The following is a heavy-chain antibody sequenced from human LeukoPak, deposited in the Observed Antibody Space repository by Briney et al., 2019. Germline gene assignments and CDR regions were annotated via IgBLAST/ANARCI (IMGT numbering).Heavy chain of an antibody. Sequence: SETLSLTCTVSGGSISSYYWSWIRQPPGKGLEWIGYIYYSGSTNYNPSLKSRVTISVDTSKNQFSLKLSSVTAADTAVYYCARDPSAYSGYDSWYFDLWGRGTLVTVSS. J-gene: IGHJ2*01. D-gene: IGHD5-12*01. CDR1: GGSISSYY. CDR3: ARDPSAYSGYDSWYFDL. CDR2: IYYSGST. V-gene: IGHV4-59*01.